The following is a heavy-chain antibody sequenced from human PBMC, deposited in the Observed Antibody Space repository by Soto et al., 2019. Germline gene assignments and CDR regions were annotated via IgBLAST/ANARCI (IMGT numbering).Heavy chain of an antibody. CDR1: GYSISSGYY. CDR3: ARGAATVTPGWFDP. Sequence: SATLSLTCVVSGYSISSGYYWGWMRQPPGKGLEWIASIYHSGSTYYNPSLKSRVTISVDTSKNQFSLKLSSVTAADTAVYYCARGAATVTPGWFDPWGQGTLVTVS. V-gene: IGHV4-38-2*01. J-gene: IGHJ5*02. CDR2: IYHSGST. D-gene: IGHD4-17*01.